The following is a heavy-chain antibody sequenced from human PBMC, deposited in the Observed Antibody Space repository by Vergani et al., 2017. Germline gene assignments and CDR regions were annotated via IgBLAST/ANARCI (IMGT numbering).Heavy chain of an antibody. CDR1: GVSISRYY. D-gene: IGHD2-15*01. J-gene: IGHJ4*02. V-gene: IGHV4-59*01. CDR2: ISYSGSRST. Sequence: QVQLQESGPGLVKPSETLSLTCTVSGVSISRYYWSWLRQPPGQGLEGLGYISYSGSRSTNYNPSLKSRVTISMDTSQNQFSLELYSVTAADTAVYYCARYPGCSGGSCYSADYWGQGILVTVSS. CDR3: ARYPGCSGGSCYSADY.